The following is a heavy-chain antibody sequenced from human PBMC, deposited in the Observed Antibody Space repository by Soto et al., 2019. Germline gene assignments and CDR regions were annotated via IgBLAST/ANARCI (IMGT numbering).Heavy chain of an antibody. V-gene: IGHV4-34*01. CDR2: INHSGST. J-gene: IGHJ4*02. CDR3: ARWGRRVRGVSVDY. Sequence: QVQLQQWGAGLLKPSETLSLTCAVYGGSFSGYYWSWIRQPPGKGLEWIGEINHSGSTNYNPSLKSRVTISVDTSKNQFPLKLSSVTAADTAVYYCARWGRRVRGVSVDYWGQGTLVTVSS. D-gene: IGHD3-10*02. CDR1: GGSFSGYY.